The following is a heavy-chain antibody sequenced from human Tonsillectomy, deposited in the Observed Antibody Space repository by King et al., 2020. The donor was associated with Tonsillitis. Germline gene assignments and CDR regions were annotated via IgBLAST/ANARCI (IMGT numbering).Heavy chain of an antibody. D-gene: IGHD2-2*01. V-gene: IGHV3-11*01. CDR2: ISNSNM. CDR3: ARDYPYDQSPFDY. Sequence: QVQLVESGGGLVKPGGSLRLSCAASGFTVSDYYMSWIRQAPGKGLEWVSYISNSNMYYADSVRGRFTISRDNAKNALYLQMNSLRAEDTAVYYCARDYPYDQSPFDYWGQGTLVTVSS. J-gene: IGHJ4*02. CDR1: GFTVSDYY.